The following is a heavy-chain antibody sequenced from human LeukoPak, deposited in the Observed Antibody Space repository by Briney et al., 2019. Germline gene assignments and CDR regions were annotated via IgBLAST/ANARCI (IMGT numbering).Heavy chain of an antibody. D-gene: IGHD3-9*01. J-gene: IGHJ5*02. CDR1: GGSISSYY. CDR2: IYYSGST. Sequence: SETLSLTCTVSGGSISSYYWSWIRQPPGKGLEWIGYIYYSGSTNYNPSLKSRVTISVGTSKNQFSLKLSSVTAADTAVYYCALARVDILTGLNWFDPWGQGTLVTVSS. CDR3: ALARVDILTGLNWFDP. V-gene: IGHV4-59*08.